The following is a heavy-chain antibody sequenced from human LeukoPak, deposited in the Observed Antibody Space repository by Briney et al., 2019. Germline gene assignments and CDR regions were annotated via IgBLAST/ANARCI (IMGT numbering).Heavy chain of an antibody. D-gene: IGHD3-22*01. CDR3: AKRYDSSGYSFDY. V-gene: IGHV3-23*01. J-gene: IGHJ4*02. Sequence: GGSLRLSCAASGFTFSSYAMNWVRQAPGKGLEWVSAISGSGGSTYYADPVKGRFTISRDNSKNTLYLQMNSLRAEDTAVYYCAKRYDSSGYSFDYWGQGTLVTVSS. CDR2: ISGSGGST. CDR1: GFTFSSYA.